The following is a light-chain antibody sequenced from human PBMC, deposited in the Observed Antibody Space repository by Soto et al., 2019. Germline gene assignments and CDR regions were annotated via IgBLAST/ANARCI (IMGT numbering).Light chain of an antibody. V-gene: IGKV4-1*01. J-gene: IGKJ1*01. CDR3: QQYYSTPRT. Sequence: DIQMTQSPDSLAVSLGERATINCKSSQSVLYSSNNKNYLAWYQQKPGQPPKLLIYWASTRESGVPERFSGSGSGTNFTLTIRSLQAEDVAVYYCQQYYSTPRTFGQGTKVEIK. CDR1: QSVLYSSNNKNY. CDR2: WAS.